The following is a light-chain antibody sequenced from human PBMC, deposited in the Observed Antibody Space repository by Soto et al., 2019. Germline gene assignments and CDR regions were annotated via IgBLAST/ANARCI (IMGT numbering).Light chain of an antibody. Sequence: QPASVSGSPGQSITISCTGTSRDVGGYNYVSWYQHHPGKAPKLIIYDVTNRPSGVSNPFSGSKSGNTASLTISGLQPEDEADYYSSSYTTSNTRQIVFGTGTKLTVL. CDR1: SRDVGGYNY. J-gene: IGLJ1*01. CDR2: DVT. CDR3: SSYTTSNTRQIV. V-gene: IGLV2-14*03.